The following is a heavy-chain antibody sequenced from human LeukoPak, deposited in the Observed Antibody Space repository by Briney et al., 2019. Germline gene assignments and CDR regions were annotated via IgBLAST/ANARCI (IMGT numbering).Heavy chain of an antibody. Sequence: GASVKVSCKASGYTFTSYDINWVRQATGQGLEWMGWMNPNSGNTGYAQKFQGRVTITRNTSISTAYMELRSLRSDDTAVYYCARGLYSSGWYSPLLGSFDYWGQGTLVTVSS. CDR3: ARGLYSSGWYSPLLGSFDY. D-gene: IGHD6-19*01. V-gene: IGHV1-8*03. CDR2: MNPNSGNT. J-gene: IGHJ4*02. CDR1: GYTFTSYD.